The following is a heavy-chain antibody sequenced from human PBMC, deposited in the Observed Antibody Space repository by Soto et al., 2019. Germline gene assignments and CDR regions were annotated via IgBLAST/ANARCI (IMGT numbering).Heavy chain of an antibody. D-gene: IGHD3-3*01. CDR3: ASLYDFWSGYYRLFDY. J-gene: IGHJ4*02. V-gene: IGHV3-48*01. CDR1: GFTFSSYS. CDR2: ISSSSSTI. Sequence: PGGSLRLSCAASGFTFSSYSMNWVRQAPGKGLEWVSYISSSSSTIYYADSVKGRFTISRDNAKNSLYLQMNSLRAEDTAVYYCASLYDFWSGYYRLFDYWGQGTLVTVSS.